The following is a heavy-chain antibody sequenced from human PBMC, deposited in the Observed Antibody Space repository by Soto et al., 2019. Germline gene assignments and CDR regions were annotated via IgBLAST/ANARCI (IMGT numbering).Heavy chain of an antibody. D-gene: IGHD4-17*01. CDR1: GGSFSNYA. CDR3: ASDLGDYVGRNYGLDV. V-gene: IGHV1-69*13. J-gene: IGHJ6*02. Sequence: SVKVSCKASGGSFSNYAISWVRQAPGQGLEWMGVIIPMFGTARYPQKFQGRVTLTADESTTTAYMELSSLISDDTAMYYCASDLGDYVGRNYGLDVWGQGTTVTVSS. CDR2: IIPMFGTA.